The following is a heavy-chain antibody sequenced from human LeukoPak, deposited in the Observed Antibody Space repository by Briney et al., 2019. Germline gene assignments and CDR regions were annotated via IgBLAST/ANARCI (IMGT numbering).Heavy chain of an antibody. V-gene: IGHV4-61*02. CDR1: GGSISSGSYY. CDR3: ASVEVVYYYYMDV. D-gene: IGHD2-21*01. Sequence: SQTLSLTCTVSGGSISSGSYYWSWIRQPAGKGLEWIGRIYTSGSSNYNPSLKSRVTISVDTSKNQFSLKLSSVTAADTAVYYCASVEVVYYYYMDVWGKGTTVTVSS. CDR2: IYTSGSS. J-gene: IGHJ6*03.